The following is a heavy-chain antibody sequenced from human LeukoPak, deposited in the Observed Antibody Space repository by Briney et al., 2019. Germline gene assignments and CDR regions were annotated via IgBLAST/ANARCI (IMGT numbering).Heavy chain of an antibody. CDR1: GYTFTSYY. D-gene: IGHD6-19*01. CDR2: INPSGGST. V-gene: IGHV1-46*01. Sequence: ASVKVSCKASGYTFTSYYMHWVRRAPGQGLEWMGIINPSGGSTSYAQKFQGRVTMTRDTSTSTVYMELSSLRSEDTAVYYCARDRSAYSSGWTYYYYYMDVWGKGTTVTVSS. CDR3: ARDRSAYSSGWTYYYYYMDV. J-gene: IGHJ6*03.